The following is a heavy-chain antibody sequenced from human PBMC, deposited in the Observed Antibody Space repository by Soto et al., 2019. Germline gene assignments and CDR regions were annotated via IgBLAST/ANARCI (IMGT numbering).Heavy chain of an antibody. D-gene: IGHD1-26*01. CDR1: GGSISGYY. J-gene: IGHJ6*02. CDR3: ARVSGSYYYGMDV. Sequence: SETLSLPCTVSGGSISGYYRSWIRPPPGKGLEWIWYIYYSGRTNYNPSLKSRGTISVDTPQNQFSLKLSSVTAADTAVYYCARVSGSYYYGMDVWGQGTTVTVSS. V-gene: IGHV4-59*01. CDR2: IYYSGRT.